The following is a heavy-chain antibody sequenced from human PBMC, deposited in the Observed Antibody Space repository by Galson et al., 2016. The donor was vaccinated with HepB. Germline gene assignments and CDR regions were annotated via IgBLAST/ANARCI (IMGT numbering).Heavy chain of an antibody. CDR1: GDSFSGYY. D-gene: IGHD1-26*01. V-gene: IGHV4-34*01. Sequence: SETLSLTCAVYGDSFSGYYWSWIRQPPGKGLEWIGEINHSGITNYNSSLKSRVSISVDTSKNQFSLNLTSVTAADTAVYYCARSAGTIVGATFHVYWGQGSLVTVSP. J-gene: IGHJ4*02. CDR2: INHSGIT. CDR3: ARSAGTIVGATFHVY.